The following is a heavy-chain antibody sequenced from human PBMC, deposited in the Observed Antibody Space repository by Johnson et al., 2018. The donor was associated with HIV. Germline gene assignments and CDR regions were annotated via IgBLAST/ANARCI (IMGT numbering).Heavy chain of an antibody. V-gene: IGHV3-11*04. Sequence: QMQLVESGGGLVKPGGSLRLSCAASGFSFSDYYMTWILQAPGKGLEWVSYISSSGASIYYADSVKGRFTISRDNAKNSLYLQMKSVRAQDTAVYYWARGSGVLTGRSYDAFDSWGQGTMVTGSS. D-gene: IGHD3-10*01. CDR2: ISSSGASI. J-gene: IGHJ3*02. CDR1: GFSFSDYY. CDR3: ARGSGVLTGRSYDAFDS.